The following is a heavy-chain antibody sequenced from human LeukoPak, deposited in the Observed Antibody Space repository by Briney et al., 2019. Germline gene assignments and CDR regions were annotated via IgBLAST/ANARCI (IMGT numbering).Heavy chain of an antibody. D-gene: IGHD6-19*01. V-gene: IGHV1-2*04. J-gene: IGHJ6*02. CDR3: ARDRKRQWLVEYYYYGMDV. CDR2: INPNSGGT. CDR1: GYTFTGYY. Sequence: ASVKVSCKASGYTFTGYYMHWVRQAPGQGLGWMGWINPNSGGTNYAQKFQGWVTMTRDTSISTAYMELSRLRSDDTAVYYCARDRKRQWLVEYYYYGMDVWGQGTTVTVSS.